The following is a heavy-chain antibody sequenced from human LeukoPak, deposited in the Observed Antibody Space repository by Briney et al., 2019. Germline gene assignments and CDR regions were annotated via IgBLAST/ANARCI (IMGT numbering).Heavy chain of an antibody. D-gene: IGHD3-10*01. J-gene: IGHJ4*02. V-gene: IGHV1-18*01. CDR2: ITTYNGNT. Sequence: GASVKVSCKASNYTFSSYTITWVRQAPGQGLEWMGWITTYNGNTNYAQSLQGRVTMTTDTSTSTAYMELRSLRSDDTAIYYCATLTNARFGSVKWGQGTLVSVSS. CDR1: NYTFSSYT. CDR3: ATLTNARFGSVK.